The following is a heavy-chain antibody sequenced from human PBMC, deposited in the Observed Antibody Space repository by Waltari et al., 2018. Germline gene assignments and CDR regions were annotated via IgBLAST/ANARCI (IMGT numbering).Heavy chain of an antibody. Sequence: QVQLVQSGAEVKKPGASVKVSCKASGYTFTSYGIRWVRQAPGQGLKWMGWISAYNGNTNYAQKLQGRVTMTTDTSTSTAYMELRSLRSDDTAVYYCARDGGGTTVTTRVGRWFDPWGQGTLVTVSS. CDR1: GYTFTSYG. CDR2: ISAYNGNT. D-gene: IGHD4-17*01. CDR3: ARDGGGTTVTTRVGRWFDP. V-gene: IGHV1-18*01. J-gene: IGHJ5*02.